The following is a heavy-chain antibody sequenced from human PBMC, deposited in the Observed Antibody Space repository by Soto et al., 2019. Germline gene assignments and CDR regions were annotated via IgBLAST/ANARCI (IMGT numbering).Heavy chain of an antibody. CDR2: INHSGST. J-gene: IGHJ4*02. V-gene: IGHV4-34*01. CDR1: GGSFSGYY. D-gene: IGHD3-3*01. Sequence: SETLSLTCAVYGGSFSGYYWSWIRQPPGKGLEWIGEINHSGSTNYNPSLKSRVTISVDTSKNQFSLKLSSVTAADTAVYYCARGGGKLSVLRFLEWLSYFDYWGQGTLVTVSS. CDR3: ARGGGKLSVLRFLEWLSYFDY.